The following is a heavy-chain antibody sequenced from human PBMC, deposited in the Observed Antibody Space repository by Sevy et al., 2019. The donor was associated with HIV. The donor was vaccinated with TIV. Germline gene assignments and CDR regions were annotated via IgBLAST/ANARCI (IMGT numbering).Heavy chain of an antibody. Sequence: GGSLRLSCTVSGFIFGDYDMHWVRQAPGKGLEWVSLILDRGDQTFYGESVKGRSTISRDNAKNTLKLQMSRLRHEDTAVYYYVAEPPSGRHGNYHYGLDLWGQGTTVTVSS. D-gene: IGHD3-10*01. CDR2: ILDRGDQT. J-gene: IGHJ6*02. CDR1: GFIFGDYD. CDR3: VAEPPSGRHGNYHYGLDL. V-gene: IGHV3-30*03.